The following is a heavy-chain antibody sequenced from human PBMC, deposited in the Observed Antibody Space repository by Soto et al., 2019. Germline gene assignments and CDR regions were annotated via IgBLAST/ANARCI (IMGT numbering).Heavy chain of an antibody. CDR3: IHRRSGSYYNY. D-gene: IGHD1-26*01. Sequence: SCPTLVNPTQTLTLTCTFSGFSLSTSGVGVGWIRQPPGKALEWLAIIYWDDDKRYRPSLKRRLTITKDTSKKQVVITMTNMDPMDTAKYYCIHRRSGSYYNYWCQGTLVTVS. CDR2: IYWDDDK. CDR1: GFSLSTSGVG. J-gene: IGHJ4*02. V-gene: IGHV2-5*02.